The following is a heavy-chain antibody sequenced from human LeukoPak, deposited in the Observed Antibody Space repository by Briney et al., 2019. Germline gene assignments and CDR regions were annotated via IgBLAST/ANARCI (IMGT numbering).Heavy chain of an antibody. J-gene: IGHJ6*03. CDR1: GFTFSSYW. D-gene: IGHD2-15*01. CDR2: IKQDGSEK. CDR3: AREGHGRDYYYYMDV. V-gene: IGHV3-7*01. Sequence: GGSLRLSCAASGFTFSSYWMNWVRQAPGKGLEWVANIKQDGSEKYYVDSVKGRLTISRDNAKNSLYLQMNSLRAEDTAVYYCAREGHGRDYYYYMDVWGKGTTVTVSS.